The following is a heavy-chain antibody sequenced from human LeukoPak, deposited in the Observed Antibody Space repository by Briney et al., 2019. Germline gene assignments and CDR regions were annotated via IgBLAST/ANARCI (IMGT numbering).Heavy chain of an antibody. CDR1: GFTFSSYG. J-gene: IGHJ4*02. CDR3: AKASGGELAYFDY. D-gene: IGHD3-16*01. V-gene: IGHV3-33*06. CDR2: IWYDGSNK. Sequence: TGGSLRPSCAASGFTFSSYGMHWVRQAPGKGLEWVAVIWYDGSNKYYADSVKGRFTISRDNSKSTLYLQMNSLRAEDTAVYYCAKASGGELAYFDYWGQGTLVTVSS.